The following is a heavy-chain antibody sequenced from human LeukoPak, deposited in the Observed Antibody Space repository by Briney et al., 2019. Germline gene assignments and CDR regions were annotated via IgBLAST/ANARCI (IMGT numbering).Heavy chain of an antibody. J-gene: IGHJ4*02. V-gene: IGHV4-30-2*01. CDR1: GGSISSGGYS. D-gene: IGHD3-9*01. Sequence: SQTLSLTCAVSGGSISSGGYSWSWIRQPPGKGREWIGYIYHSGSTYYNPSLKSRVTISVDRSKNQFSLKLSSVTAADTAVYYCARGGTYYDILTGYYKDAGFDYWGQGTLVTVSS. CDR2: IYHSGST. CDR3: ARGGTYYDILTGYYKDAGFDY.